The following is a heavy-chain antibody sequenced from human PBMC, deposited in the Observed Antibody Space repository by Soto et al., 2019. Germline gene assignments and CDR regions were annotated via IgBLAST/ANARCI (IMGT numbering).Heavy chain of an antibody. J-gene: IGHJ4*02. CDR3: ARWDYGYYARFDY. V-gene: IGHV1-8*01. D-gene: IGHD4-17*01. Sequence: QVQLVQSGAEVKKSGASVKVSCKASGYTFTSHDINWVRQATGQGLVWMGWMNPNSGNTGYAQKFQVRVTMTRNTSISTAYMELSSLRSEDTAVYYCARWDYGYYARFDYWGQGTLVTVSS. CDR2: MNPNSGNT. CDR1: GYTFTSHD.